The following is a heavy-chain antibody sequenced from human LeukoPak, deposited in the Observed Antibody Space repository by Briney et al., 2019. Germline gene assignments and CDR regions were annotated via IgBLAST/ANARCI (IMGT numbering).Heavy chain of an antibody. V-gene: IGHV1-3*01. CDR2: INAGNGNT. Sequence: GASVKVSCKASGYTFTSYAMHWVRQAPGQRLERMGWINAGNGNTKYSQKFQGRVTITRDTSASTAYMELSSLRSEDTAVYYCARARITFGGVIGYWGQGTLVTVSS. J-gene: IGHJ4*02. CDR3: ARARITFGGVIGY. D-gene: IGHD3-16*01. CDR1: GYTFTSYA.